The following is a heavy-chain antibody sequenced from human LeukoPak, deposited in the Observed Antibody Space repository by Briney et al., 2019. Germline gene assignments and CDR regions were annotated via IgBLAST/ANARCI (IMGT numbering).Heavy chain of an antibody. V-gene: IGHV3-21*01. CDR1: GFTFSSYY. D-gene: IGHD6-19*01. Sequence: PGGSLRLSCAASGFTFSSYYMSWVRQAPGKGLEWVSSISSSSTYMFYADSVRGRFTISRDNAKNSLYLQMNSLRAEDTAVYYCARDRGSGRHTFDYWGQGTPVTVSS. CDR2: ISSSSTYM. J-gene: IGHJ4*02. CDR3: ARDRGSGRHTFDY.